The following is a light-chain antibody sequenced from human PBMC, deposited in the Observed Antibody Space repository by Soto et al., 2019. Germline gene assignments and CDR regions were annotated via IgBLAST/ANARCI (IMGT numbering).Light chain of an antibody. CDR1: SSDVGGYNY. J-gene: IGLJ2*01. V-gene: IGLV2-8*01. CDR2: EVS. Sequence: QSVLTQPPSASGSPGQSVTISCTGTSSDVGGYNYVSWYQQHPGKAPKLMIYEVSKRPSGVPDRFSGSKSGNTASLTVSGXQAEDEADYYCSSYAGXNXVVFGGGTKL. CDR3: SSYAGXNXVV.